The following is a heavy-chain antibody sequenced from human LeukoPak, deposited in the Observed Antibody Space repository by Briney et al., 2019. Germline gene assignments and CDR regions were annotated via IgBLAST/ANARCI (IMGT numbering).Heavy chain of an antibody. D-gene: IGHD6-13*01. CDR1: GFTFSSYG. J-gene: IGHJ4*02. CDR3: ANSGSSSWYRKYYFDY. V-gene: IGHV3-23*01. CDR2: ISGSGGST. Sequence: GGSLRLSCAASGFTFSSYGMSWVRQAPGKGLEWASAISGSGGSTYYADSVKGRFTISRDNSKNTLYLQMNSLRAEDTAVYYCANSGSSSWYRKYYFDYWGQGTLVTVSS.